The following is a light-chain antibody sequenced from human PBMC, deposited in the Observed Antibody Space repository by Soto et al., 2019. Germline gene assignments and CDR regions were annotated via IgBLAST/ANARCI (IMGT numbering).Light chain of an antibody. J-gene: IGKJ5*01. CDR1: QSVSSSY. CDR2: VAS. CDR3: QHFGGTKFN. Sequence: EIVLTQSPGTLSLSPGEGATLSCRASQSVSSSYIAWYQQRPGQTPSLLIYVASTRATGIPDRFSGSGSGTQFTLTIRSMAPGAFAVYYCQHFGGTKFNFGQGRRLDTK. V-gene: IGKV3-20*01.